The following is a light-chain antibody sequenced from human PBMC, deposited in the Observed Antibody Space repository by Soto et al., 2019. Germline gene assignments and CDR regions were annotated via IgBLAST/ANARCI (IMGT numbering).Light chain of an antibody. CDR2: DVS. CDR3: CSFTTSNTYV. J-gene: IGLJ1*01. Sequence: QSALTQPASVSGSPGQSITISCTGTSSDIGSYNYVTWYQQHPGKAPKLMIYDVSNRPSGVSYRFSGSKSGNSASLTISGLQAEDEADYYCCSFTTSNTYVLGTGTKLTVL. CDR1: SSDIGSYNY. V-gene: IGLV2-14*01.